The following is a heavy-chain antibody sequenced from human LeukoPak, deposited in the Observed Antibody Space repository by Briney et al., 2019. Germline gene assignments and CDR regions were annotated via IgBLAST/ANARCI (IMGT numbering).Heavy chain of an antibody. D-gene: IGHD3-22*01. CDR1: GGSISSYY. CDR2: IYYSGST. V-gene: IGHV4-59*01. J-gene: IGHJ3*02. CDR3: AGAVTYYYDVI. Sequence: SETLSLTWTFCGGSISSYYWSWIRQPPGKGLEWIGYIYYSGSTNYNPSLKSRVTISVDTSKNQFSLKLSSVTAADTAVYYCAGAVTYYYDVIWGQGTMVTVSS.